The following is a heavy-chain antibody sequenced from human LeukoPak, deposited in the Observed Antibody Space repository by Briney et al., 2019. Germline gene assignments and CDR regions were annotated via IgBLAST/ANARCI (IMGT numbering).Heavy chain of an antibody. D-gene: IGHD5-18*01. CDR3: AKGRGYGYLPDAFDI. J-gene: IGHJ3*02. CDR2: ISGSGGST. CDR1: GFTFSSYA. Sequence: PGGSLRLSCAASGFTFSSYAMSWVRQAPGRGLEWVSAISGSGGSTYYADSVKGRFTISRDNSKNTLYLQMNSLRAEDTAVYYCAKGRGYGYLPDAFDIWGQGTMVTVSS. V-gene: IGHV3-23*01.